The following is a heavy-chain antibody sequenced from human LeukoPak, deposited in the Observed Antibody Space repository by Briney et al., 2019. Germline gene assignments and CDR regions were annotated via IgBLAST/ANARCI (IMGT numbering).Heavy chain of an antibody. J-gene: IGHJ4*02. V-gene: IGHV3-23*01. CDR3: AKGLTGYCSSTSCYAFDY. D-gene: IGHD2-2*01. CDR2: ISGSGGST. Sequence: GGSLRLSCATSGFTFRNYDISWVRQAPGKGLEWVSAISGSGGSTYYADSVKGRFAISRDNSKNTLYLQMNSLRAEDTAAYYCAKGLTGYCSSTSCYAFDYWGQGTLVTVSS. CDR1: GFTFRNYD.